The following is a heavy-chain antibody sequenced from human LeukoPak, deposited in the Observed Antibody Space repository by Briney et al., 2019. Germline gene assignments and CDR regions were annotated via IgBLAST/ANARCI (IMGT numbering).Heavy chain of an antibody. CDR3: VREILYCSGGSCYRGPFDT. CDR2: IFHSGGT. V-gene: IGHV4-30-4*01. Sequence: KASETLSLTCTVSNDSIRSGDYYWNWIRQPPGKGLEWIGYIFHSGGTSYNPSLKTRVFFSVDTSQNQFSLKLNSVTAADTAVYYCVREILYCSGGSCYRGPFDTWGQGTLVTVSA. CDR1: NDSIRSGDYY. J-gene: IGHJ4*02. D-gene: IGHD2-15*01.